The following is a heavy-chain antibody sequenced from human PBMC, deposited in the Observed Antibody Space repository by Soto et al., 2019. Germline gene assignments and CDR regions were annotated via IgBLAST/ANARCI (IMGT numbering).Heavy chain of an antibody. CDR3: ASIRVRGVIYYFGMDV. CDR1: GGSISSSNW. D-gene: IGHD3-10*01. J-gene: IGHJ6*02. Sequence: SETLSLTCAVSGGSISSSNWWSWVRQPPGKGLEWIGEIYHSGSTNYNPSLKSRVTISVDKSKNQFSLKLSSVTAADTAVYYCASIRVRGVIYYFGMDVWGQGTTVTVSS. V-gene: IGHV4-4*02. CDR2: IYHSGST.